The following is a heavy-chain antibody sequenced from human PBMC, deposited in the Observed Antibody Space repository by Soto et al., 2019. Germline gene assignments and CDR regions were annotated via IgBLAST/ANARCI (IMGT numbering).Heavy chain of an antibody. J-gene: IGHJ6*02. CDR2: ISAYNGNT. CDR1: GYTFTSYG. CDR3: AREGYCISTSCRHYDYYGMDV. Sequence: QVQLVQSGAEVKKPGASVKVSCKASGYTFTSYGISWVRQAPGQGLERMGWISAYNGNTNYAQKLQGRVTMTTDTSTSRAYMELRSLRSDATAVYYCAREGYCISTSCRHYDYYGMDVWGQGTTVTVSS. V-gene: IGHV1-18*01. D-gene: IGHD2-2*01.